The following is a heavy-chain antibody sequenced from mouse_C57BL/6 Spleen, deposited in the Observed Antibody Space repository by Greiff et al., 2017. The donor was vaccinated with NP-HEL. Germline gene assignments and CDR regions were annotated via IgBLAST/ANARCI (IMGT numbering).Heavy chain of an antibody. CDR1: GYAFSSSW. Sequence: QVQLQQSGPELVKPGASVKISCKASGYAFSSSWMNWVKQRPGKGLEWIGRIYPGDGDTNYNGKFKGKATLTADKSSSTAYMQLSSLTSEDSAVYFCARSAYYYGRVGYFDVWGTGTTVTVSS. CDR2: IYPGDGDT. V-gene: IGHV1-82*01. J-gene: IGHJ1*03. CDR3: ARSAYYYGRVGYFDV. D-gene: IGHD1-1*01.